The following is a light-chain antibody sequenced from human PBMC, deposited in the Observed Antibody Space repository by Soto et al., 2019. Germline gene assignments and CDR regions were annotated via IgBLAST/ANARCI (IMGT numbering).Light chain of an antibody. CDR1: SSDVGRYNY. CDR2: DVV. CDR3: SSYTSSSTLDV. Sequence: QSALTQPASVSGSPGQSITISCTGTSSDVGRYNYVSWYQQYPGKAPKLIIYDVVNRPSGVSNRFSASKSGNTASLTISGLQADDEGDYYCSSYTSSSTLDVFGTGTKVTVL. V-gene: IGLV2-14*03. J-gene: IGLJ1*01.